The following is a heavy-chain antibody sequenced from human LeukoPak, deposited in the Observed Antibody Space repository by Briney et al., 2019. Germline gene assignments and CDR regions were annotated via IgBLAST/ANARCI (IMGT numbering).Heavy chain of an antibody. V-gene: IGHV3-23*01. CDR1: GFTFSSYA. CDR2: ISGSGGST. D-gene: IGHD3-22*01. Sequence: PGGSLRLSCAASGFTFSSYAMSWVRQAPGKGLEWVSAISGSGGSTYYADSVKGRFTISRDNSKNTLYLQMNSLRAEDTAVYYCAKDPSYYYDSSANLDYWGQGTLVTVSS. J-gene: IGHJ4*02. CDR3: AKDPSYYYDSSANLDY.